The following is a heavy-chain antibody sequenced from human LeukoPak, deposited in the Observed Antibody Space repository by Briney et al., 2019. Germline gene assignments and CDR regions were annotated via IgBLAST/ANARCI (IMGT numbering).Heavy chain of an antibody. Sequence: SETLSLTCTVSGVSISSSSYYWGWLRQPPGKGLEWIVCIYYSGSTYYNPSLKCRVTISVDTSKNQFSLKLSSVTAAETAVYYCARQVYGGYSYGCYYYMDVWGKGTTVTVSS. CDR3: ARQVYGGYSYGCYYYMDV. V-gene: IGHV4-39*01. CDR1: GVSISSSSYY. J-gene: IGHJ6*03. D-gene: IGHD5-18*01. CDR2: IYYSGST.